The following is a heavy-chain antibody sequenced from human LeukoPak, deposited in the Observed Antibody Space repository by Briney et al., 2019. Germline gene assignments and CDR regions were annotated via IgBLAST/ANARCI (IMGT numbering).Heavy chain of an antibody. J-gene: IGHJ4*02. CDR1: GFTFSSYS. CDR3: AKRFDD. CDR2: ISGVSSSTI. Sequence: GGSLRLSCAASGFTFSSYSMNWVRQAPGKGLEWVSYISGVSSSTIYYADSVKGRFTISRDNAKNSLYLQMNSLGAEDTAVYYCAKRFDDWGQGTLVTVSS. V-gene: IGHV3-48*01.